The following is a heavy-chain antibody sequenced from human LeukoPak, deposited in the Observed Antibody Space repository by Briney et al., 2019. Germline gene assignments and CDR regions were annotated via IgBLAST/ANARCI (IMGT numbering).Heavy chain of an antibody. CDR3: ARDWWRSRGPLPAYYDGDY. CDR1: GFTFSSYG. V-gene: IGHV3-30*03. D-gene: IGHD3-16*01. Sequence: QSGGSLRLSCAASGFTFSSYGMHWVRQAPGKGLEWVAVISYDGSNKYYADSVKGRFTISRDNSKNTLYLQMNSLRAEDTAVYYCARDWWRSRGPLPAYYDGDYWGQGTLVIVSS. CDR2: ISYDGSNK. J-gene: IGHJ4*02.